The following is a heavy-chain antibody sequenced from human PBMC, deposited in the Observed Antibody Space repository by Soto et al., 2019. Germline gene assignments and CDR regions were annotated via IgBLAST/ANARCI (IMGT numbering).Heavy chain of an antibody. CDR2: ISGSGGST. CDR3: AKDPVVAATPPFQAYYYGMDV. D-gene: IGHD2-15*01. Sequence: PGGSLRLSCAASGFTFSSYAMSWVRQAPGKGLEWVSAISGSGGSTYYADSVKGRFTISRDNSKNTLYLQMNSLRAEDTAVYYCAKDPVVAATPPFQAYYYGMDVWGQGTTVTVSS. CDR1: GFTFSSYA. V-gene: IGHV3-23*01. J-gene: IGHJ6*02.